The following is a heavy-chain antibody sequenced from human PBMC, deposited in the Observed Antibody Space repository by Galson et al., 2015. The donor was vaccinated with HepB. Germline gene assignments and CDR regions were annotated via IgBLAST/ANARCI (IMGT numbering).Heavy chain of an antibody. CDR2: ISTSGSTI. V-gene: IGHV3-11*01. CDR1: GFSFSDFY. Sequence: SLRLSCAASGFSFSDFYMTWVRQAPGKGLEWVPYISTSGSTIYYEDSVRGRFSISRDNTNNSLYLQMNNLTAEDTAVYYCARVGSAEDDYYYMDVWGKGTTVTVSS. CDR3: ARVGSAEDDYYYMDV. J-gene: IGHJ6*03.